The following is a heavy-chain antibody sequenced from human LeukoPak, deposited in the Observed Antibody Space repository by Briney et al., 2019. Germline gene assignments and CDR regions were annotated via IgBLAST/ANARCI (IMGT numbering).Heavy chain of an antibody. D-gene: IGHD3-22*01. CDR2: VRNKDSSYTT. Sequence: GGSLRLSCAASGFTFSDYYMDWVRQAPGKGLEWVGRVRNKDSSYTTQYAASVKGRFTISRDDSKNSLYLQMNSLKTEDTAMYYCARDSYDSRSSSSGYDYWGQGTLVTVSS. CDR1: GFTFSDYY. J-gene: IGHJ4*02. CDR3: ARDSYDSRSSSSGYDY. V-gene: IGHV3-72*01.